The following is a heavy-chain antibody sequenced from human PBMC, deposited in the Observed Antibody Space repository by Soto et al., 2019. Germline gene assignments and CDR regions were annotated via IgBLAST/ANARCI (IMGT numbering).Heavy chain of an antibody. J-gene: IGHJ5*02. V-gene: IGHV3-33*01. CDR3: AIDLRYCSGGSCCFYWFDP. D-gene: IGHD2-15*01. CDR2: IWDDGSNK. CDR1: GFTFSSYG. Sequence: QVQLVESGGGVVQPGRSLRLSCAASGFTFSSYGMHWVRQAPGKGLEWVAVIWDDGSNKYYADSVKGRFTISRDNSKNTLYLQMNSLRAEDTAVYYCAIDLRYCSGGSCCFYWFDPWGQGTLVTVSS.